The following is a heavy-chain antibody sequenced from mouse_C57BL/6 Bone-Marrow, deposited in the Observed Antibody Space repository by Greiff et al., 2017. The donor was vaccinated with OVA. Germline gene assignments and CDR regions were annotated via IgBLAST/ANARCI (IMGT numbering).Heavy chain of an antibody. CDR3: AREGYYGSSHYYAMDY. J-gene: IGHJ4*01. CDR2: INPSNGGT. Sequence: QVQLQQPGTDLVKPGASVKLSCKASGYTFTSYWMHWVKQRPGQGLEWIGNINPSNGGTNYNEKFKSKATLTVDKSSSTAYMQLSSLTSEDSAVYYCAREGYYGSSHYYAMDYWGQGTSVTVSS. CDR1: GYTFTSYW. V-gene: IGHV1-53*01. D-gene: IGHD1-1*01.